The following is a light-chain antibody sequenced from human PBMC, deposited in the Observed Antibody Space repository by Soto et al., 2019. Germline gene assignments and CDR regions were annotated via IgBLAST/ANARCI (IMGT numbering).Light chain of an antibody. V-gene: IGLV2-14*01. J-gene: IGLJ1*01. CDR3: SSYSISTAYL. CDR1: SSDVGGYNY. CDR2: EVS. Sequence: QSALTQPASVSGSPGQSITISCTGTSSDVGGYNYVSWYQQHPGKARKLMIYEVSNRPSGVSNRFSGSKSGNTASLTISGLQAEDEADYYCSSYSISTAYLFGTGTKVTVL.